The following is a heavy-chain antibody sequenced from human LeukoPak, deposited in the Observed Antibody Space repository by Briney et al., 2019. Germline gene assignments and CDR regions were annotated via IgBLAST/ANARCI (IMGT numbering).Heavy chain of an antibody. CDR2: IYPGDSDS. V-gene: IGHV5-51*01. CDR3: ARVQAAACSTDAFDI. J-gene: IGHJ3*02. D-gene: IGHD6-13*01. Sequence: GESLQISCKSFGYSFTTYWIGWVRQMPGKGLEWLGIIYPGDSDSRYSPSFQGQVTISADKSISTAYLQWTSLQASDTAMYYCARVQAAACSTDAFDIWGQGTMVTVSS. CDR1: GYSFTTYW.